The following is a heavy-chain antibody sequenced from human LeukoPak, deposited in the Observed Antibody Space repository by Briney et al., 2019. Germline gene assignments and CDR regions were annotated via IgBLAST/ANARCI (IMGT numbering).Heavy chain of an antibody. J-gene: IGHJ4*02. V-gene: IGHV3-48*04. D-gene: IGHD6-19*01. Sequence: GGSLRLSCAASGFTFSSYSMNWVRQAPGKGLEWVSYISSSSSTIYYADSVKGRFTISRDNAKNPLYLQMNSLRAEDTALYYCAKAFSIAVARYDYWGQGTLVTVSS. CDR2: ISSSSSTI. CDR3: AKAFSIAVARYDY. CDR1: GFTFSSYS.